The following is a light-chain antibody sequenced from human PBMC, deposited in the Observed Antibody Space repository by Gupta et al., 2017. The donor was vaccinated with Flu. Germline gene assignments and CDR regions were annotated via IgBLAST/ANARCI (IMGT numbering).Light chain of an antibody. Sequence: YVLTQPPSVSVAPGQTASITCGAHKIRSKSVHWYPQKTGPAPVLVVYDDSDPPSGIPERFSGSTSETTATLTPRRVEGGEEADYYCQVLDTSSDSGVFGGGTKLTVL. CDR2: DDS. V-gene: IGLV3-21*02. J-gene: IGLJ3*02. CDR3: QVLDTSSDSGV. CDR1: KIRSKS.